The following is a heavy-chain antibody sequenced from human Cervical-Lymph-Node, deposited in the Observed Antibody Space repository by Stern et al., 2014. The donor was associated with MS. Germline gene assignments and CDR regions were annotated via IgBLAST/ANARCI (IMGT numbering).Heavy chain of an antibody. V-gene: IGHV4-39*01. CDR3: VRPDIMGTIWN. Sequence: QLQLQESGPGLVKPSETLSLTCTVSGGSITSSSYYWGWIRQPPGRGLEYIGTVYYTGSTFYDPSLKSRVTISVDTSKNPVALNLPSVTAADTAVYYCVRPDIMGTIWNWGQGTLVTVSS. CDR2: VYYTGST. D-gene: IGHD1-26*01. CDR1: GGSITSSSYY. J-gene: IGHJ4*02.